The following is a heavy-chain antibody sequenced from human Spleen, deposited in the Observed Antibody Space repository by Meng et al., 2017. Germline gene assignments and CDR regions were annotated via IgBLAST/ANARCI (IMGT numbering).Heavy chain of an antibody. V-gene: IGHV3-23*01. J-gene: IGHJ4*02. CDR2: ISSTGGAT. Sequence: EVQLLESGGGSVQPGGSLRLSCAASGFTFSSHAVSWVRQAPGKGLEWVSTISSTGGATYYADSVKGRLTISRDNSKNTLYLQMNSLRAEDTAVYYCVPRTTYFDSWGLGTLVTVSS. CDR3: VPRTTYFDS. D-gene: IGHD4-11*01. CDR1: GFTFSSHA.